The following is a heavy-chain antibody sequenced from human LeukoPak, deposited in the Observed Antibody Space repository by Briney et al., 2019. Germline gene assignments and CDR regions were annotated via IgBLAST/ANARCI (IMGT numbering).Heavy chain of an antibody. D-gene: IGHD5-18*01. CDR1: GFTVSSNY. CDR2: IYSGGSI. V-gene: IGHV3-66*02. J-gene: IGHJ4*02. Sequence: GGSLRLSCAASGFTVSSNYMSWVRQSPGKGLKWGSVIYSGGSIYYADSVKGRFTISRDNSKNTLYLQMNSLRAEDTAVYYCAIDVGGYSYGSNFDYWGQGTLVTVSS. CDR3: AIDVGGYSYGSNFDY.